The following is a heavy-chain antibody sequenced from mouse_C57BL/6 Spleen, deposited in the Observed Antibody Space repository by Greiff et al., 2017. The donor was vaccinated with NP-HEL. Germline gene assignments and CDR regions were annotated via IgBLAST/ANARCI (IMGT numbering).Heavy chain of an antibody. D-gene: IGHD1-1*01. CDR3: AGSTTVVARYFDV. V-gene: IGHV1-82*01. CDR2: IYPGDGDT. Sequence: VQLQQSGPELVKPGASVKISCKASGYAFSSSWMNWVKQRPGKGLEWIGRIYPGDGDTNYHGKYKGKVTLTADKSSSTAYMQLSSLTSEDSAVYFCAGSTTVVARYFDVWGKGTTVTVSS. CDR1: GYAFSSSW. J-gene: IGHJ1*03.